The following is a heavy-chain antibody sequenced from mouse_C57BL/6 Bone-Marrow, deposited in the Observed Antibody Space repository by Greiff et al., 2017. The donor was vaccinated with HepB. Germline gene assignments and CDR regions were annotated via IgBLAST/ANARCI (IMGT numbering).Heavy chain of an antibody. V-gene: IGHV1-26*01. Sequence: EVKLQQSGPELVKPGASVKISCKASGYTFTDYYMNWVKQSHGKSLEWIGDINPNNGGTSYNQKFKGKATLTVDKSSSTAYMELRSLTSEDSAVYYCAKRDCGFAYWGQGTLVTVSA. J-gene: IGHJ3*01. CDR1: GYTFTDYY. CDR2: INPNNGGT. CDR3: AKRDCGFAY.